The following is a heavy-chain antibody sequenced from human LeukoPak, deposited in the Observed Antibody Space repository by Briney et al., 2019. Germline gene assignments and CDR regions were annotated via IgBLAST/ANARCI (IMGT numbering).Heavy chain of an antibody. CDR3: ARLSTRLLDH. J-gene: IGHJ4*02. V-gene: IGHV5-51*01. CDR2: IYPGDSET. CDR1: GSTFTNYW. D-gene: IGHD3-3*01. Sequence: PGESLKISCKGSGSTFTNYWIGWVRQLPGKGLEWMGIIYPGDSETRYSPSFQGQVTMSVDKSINTAHLQWASLKASDTAVYFCARLSTRLLDHWGQGTRVTVSS.